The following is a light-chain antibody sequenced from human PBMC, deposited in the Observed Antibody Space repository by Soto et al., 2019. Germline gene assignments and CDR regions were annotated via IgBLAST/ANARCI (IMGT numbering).Light chain of an antibody. J-gene: IGLJ3*02. CDR1: NSDVGGYRF. Sequence: QSVLTQPASVSGSPGQSITISCSGTNSDVGGYRFVSWYQQHPVKAPKLIIFDVTQRPSGISDRFSGSKSGNTAALTISGLQAEDEADYYCCSYAGRFTWVFGGGTKLTVL. CDR3: CSYAGRFTWV. CDR2: DVT. V-gene: IGLV2-23*02.